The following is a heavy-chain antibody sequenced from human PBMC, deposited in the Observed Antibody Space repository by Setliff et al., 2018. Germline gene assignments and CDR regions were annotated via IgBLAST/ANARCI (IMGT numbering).Heavy chain of an antibody. CDR1: GYSISSGYI. V-gene: IGHV4-38-2*02. CDR3: AREQWLDPPGYYYMDV. Sequence: SETLSLTCTVSGYSISSGYIWGWIRQPPGKGLEWVGNIGHTGSINYNPSLKSRVAMSIDTSKNQFSLKLNSVTAADMAVYYCAREQWLDPPGYYYMDVWAKGTTVTVSS. J-gene: IGHJ6*03. CDR2: IGHTGSI. D-gene: IGHD6-19*01.